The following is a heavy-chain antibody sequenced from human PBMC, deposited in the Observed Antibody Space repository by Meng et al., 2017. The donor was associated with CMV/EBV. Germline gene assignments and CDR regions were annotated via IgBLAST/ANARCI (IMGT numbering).Heavy chain of an antibody. CDR1: GNFRRYE. D-gene: IGHD2-15*01. CDR2: HIPMYGTA. V-gene: IGHV1-69*01. Sequence: GNFRRYEFSWVRESAGDVLEFVGGHIPMYGTANYAQKFQGRITITADESTSTVYMELSRLRSEDTAVYYCARDSVRWWFDSWGQGTLVTVSS. CDR3: ARDSVRWWFDS. J-gene: IGHJ5*01.